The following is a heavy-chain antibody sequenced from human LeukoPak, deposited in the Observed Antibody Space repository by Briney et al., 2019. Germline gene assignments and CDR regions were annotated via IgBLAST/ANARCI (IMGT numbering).Heavy chain of an antibody. CDR1: GGSISSSSYY. CDR2: VNHSGGT. V-gene: IGHV4-39*07. Sequence: SETLSLTCTVSGGSISSSSYYWTWIRQPPGKGLEWIGEVNHSGGTNYNPSLKSRVTISVDTSKNQFSLKVRSVTAADTAVYYCASFLVKQWLLPFDYWGQGTLVTVSS. D-gene: IGHD6-19*01. J-gene: IGHJ4*02. CDR3: ASFLVKQWLLPFDY.